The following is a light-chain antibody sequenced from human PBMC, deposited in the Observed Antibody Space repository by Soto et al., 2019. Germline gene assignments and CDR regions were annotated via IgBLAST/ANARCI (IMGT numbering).Light chain of an antibody. V-gene: IGKV3D-20*01. CDR3: QQYDNSAPLS. CDR2: DGS. Sequence: IVLTQSPATLSLSPGDRATLSCGASQSVSSSYVAWYQQKAGLAPRLLIYDGSSRASGIPDRFSGSGSGTDFTLTIGRLEPEDFALYYCQQYDNSAPLSFGGGTKVEMK. CDR1: QSVSSSY. J-gene: IGKJ4*01.